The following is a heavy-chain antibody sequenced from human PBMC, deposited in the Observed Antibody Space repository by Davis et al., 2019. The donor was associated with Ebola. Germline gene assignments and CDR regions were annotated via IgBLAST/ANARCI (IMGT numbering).Heavy chain of an antibody. D-gene: IGHD3-10*01. J-gene: IGHJ6*02. CDR2: IYYSGST. V-gene: IGHV4-61*01. Sequence: GSLRLSCTVSGGSVSSGSYYWSWIRQPPGKGLEWIGYIYYSGSTNYNPSLKSRVTISVDTSKNQFSLKLSSVTAADTAVYYCARDLRFRGNYYYYYGMDVWGQGTTVTVSS. CDR1: GGSVSSGSYY. CDR3: ARDLRFRGNYYYYYGMDV.